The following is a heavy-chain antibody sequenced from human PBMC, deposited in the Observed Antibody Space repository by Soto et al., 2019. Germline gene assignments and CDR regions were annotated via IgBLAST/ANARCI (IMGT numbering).Heavy chain of an antibody. D-gene: IGHD6-6*01. J-gene: IGHJ6*02. CDR2: IYYSGST. V-gene: IGHV4-59*01. Sequence: SETLSLTCTVSGGSISSYYWSWIRQPPGKGLEWIGYIYYSGSTNYNPSLKSRVTISVDTSKNQFSLKLSSVTAADTAVYYCATYSSSSDYYGMDVWGQGTTVTVS. CDR3: ATYSSSSDYYGMDV. CDR1: GGSISSYY.